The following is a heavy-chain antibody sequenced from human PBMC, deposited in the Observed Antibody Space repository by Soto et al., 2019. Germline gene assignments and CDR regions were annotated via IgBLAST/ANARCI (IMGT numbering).Heavy chain of an antibody. CDR1: GYTFTSYA. CDR2: INAGNGNT. V-gene: IGHV1-3*01. CDR3: ARALRITIFGVVSVWFDP. D-gene: IGHD3-3*01. Sequence: ASVKVSCKASGYTFTSYAMHWVRQAPGQRLEWMGWINAGNGNTKYSQKFQGRVTITRDTSASTAYMELSSLRSEDTAVYYCARALRITIFGVVSVWFDPWGQGTLVTVSS. J-gene: IGHJ5*02.